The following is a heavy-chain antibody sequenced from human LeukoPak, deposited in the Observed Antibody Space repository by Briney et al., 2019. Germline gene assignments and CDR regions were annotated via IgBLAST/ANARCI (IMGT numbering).Heavy chain of an antibody. D-gene: IGHD6-13*01. Sequence: PGGSLRLSCAASGFTFSSYAMSWVRQAPGKGLEWVSVISGSDGTTYYADSVKGRFTISRDNSKNTLYLQMNSLRAEDTAVYYCAKGIRSSSWYCFDYWGQGTLVSVSS. CDR2: ISGSDGTT. J-gene: IGHJ4*02. CDR3: AKGIRSSSWYCFDY. CDR1: GFTFSSYA. V-gene: IGHV3-23*01.